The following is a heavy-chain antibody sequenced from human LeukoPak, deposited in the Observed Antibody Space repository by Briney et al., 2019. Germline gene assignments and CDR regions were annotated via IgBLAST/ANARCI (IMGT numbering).Heavy chain of an antibody. CDR1: GFTFSSYW. CDR2: INSDGSST. J-gene: IGHJ4*02. D-gene: IGHD2-21*02. Sequence: GGSLRLSCAASGFTFSSYWMHWVRQAPGKGLVWVSRINSDGSSTSYADSVKGRFTISRDNAKNTLYLQMNSLRAEDTTVYYCARTNLVTAMLDYWGQGTLVTVSS. V-gene: IGHV3-74*01. CDR3: ARTNLVTAMLDY.